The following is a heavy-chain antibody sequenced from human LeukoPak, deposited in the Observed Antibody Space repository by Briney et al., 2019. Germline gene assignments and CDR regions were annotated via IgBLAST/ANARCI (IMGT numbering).Heavy chain of an antibody. V-gene: IGHV3-23*01. D-gene: IGHD2-21*02. CDR1: GFTFSTYA. CDR3: ARAGDTATEYYFDY. CDR2: ISGSGDST. Sequence: GGSLRLSCAASGFTFSTYAVNWVRQAPGKGLEWVSTISGSGDSTYYADSVKGRFTISRHNSKNTLYLQMNSLRAEDTAVYYCARAGDTATEYYFDYWGQGTLVTVSS. J-gene: IGHJ4*02.